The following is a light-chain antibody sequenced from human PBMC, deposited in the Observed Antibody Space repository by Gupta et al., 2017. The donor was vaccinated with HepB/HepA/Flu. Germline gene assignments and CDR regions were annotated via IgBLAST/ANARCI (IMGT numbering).Light chain of an antibody. CDR3: QQYNNWPPLT. V-gene: IGKV3-15*01. CDR1: QSVSSN. Sequence: EIVMTQSPATLSVSPGERATLSCRASQSVSSNLAWYQQKPGQAPRVLIYGASTRATGIPARFSGSGYGTEFTLTISSRQSEDFAVYYCQQYNNWPPLTFGGGTQVEIK. J-gene: IGKJ4*01. CDR2: GAS.